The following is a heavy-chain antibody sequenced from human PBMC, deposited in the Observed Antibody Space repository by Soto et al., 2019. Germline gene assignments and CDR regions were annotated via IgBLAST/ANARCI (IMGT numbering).Heavy chain of an antibody. J-gene: IGHJ4*02. V-gene: IGHV4-39*07. D-gene: IGHD2-8*02. Sequence: PSETLSLTCTVSGGSISSGPYSWGWIRQPPGKGLEWIGTFYHSGSTYYNPSLKSRVTISVDTSKNQFSLKLTSVTAADTAVYYCARDKITGIFDYWGQGTLVTVSS. CDR3: ARDKITGIFDY. CDR1: GGSISSGPYS. CDR2: FYHSGST.